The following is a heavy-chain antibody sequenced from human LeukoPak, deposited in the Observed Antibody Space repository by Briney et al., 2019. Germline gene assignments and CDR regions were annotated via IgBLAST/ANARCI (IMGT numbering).Heavy chain of an antibody. CDR3: ARDVGGYGAYCGGDCPYYFDY. Sequence: ASVKVSCKASGYTFTGYYMHWVRQAPGQGLEWMGRINPNSGGTNYAQKLQGRVTMTTDTSTSTAYMELRSLRSDDTAVYYCARDVGGYGAYCGGDCPYYFDYWGQGTLVTVSS. J-gene: IGHJ4*02. V-gene: IGHV1-2*06. D-gene: IGHD2-21*02. CDR1: GYTFTGYY. CDR2: INPNSGGT.